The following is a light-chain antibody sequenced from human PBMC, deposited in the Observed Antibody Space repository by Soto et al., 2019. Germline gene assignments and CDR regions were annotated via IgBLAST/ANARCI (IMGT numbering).Light chain of an antibody. CDR3: QQYGSSPPWT. V-gene: IGKV3-20*01. J-gene: IGKJ1*01. CDR1: QSVSSSY. Sequence: EIALTQSPGTLCLSPGERATLSCRASQSVSSSYLAWYQQKPGQAPRLLIYGASSRATGIPDRFSGSGSGTDFTLTISRLEPEDFAVYYCQQYGSSPPWTFGQGTRVESK. CDR2: GAS.